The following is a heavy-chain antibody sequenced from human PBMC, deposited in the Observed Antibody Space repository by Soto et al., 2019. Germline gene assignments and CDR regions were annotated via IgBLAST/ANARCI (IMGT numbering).Heavy chain of an antibody. D-gene: IGHD2-2*01. CDR3: ARFVKSCSATTCSTRADV. J-gene: IGHJ6*02. CDR1: GGFVNSDTHS. V-gene: IGHV4-61*01. CDR2: IYSGGST. Sequence: SETLSLTCTVSGGFVNSDTHSWSWIRQTPGKRLEWIGFIYSGGSTKNPSLRSRVTMSVDTSKNQFSLKLRSVIVADTAVYHCARFVKSCSATTCSTRADVWGQGITVTVSS.